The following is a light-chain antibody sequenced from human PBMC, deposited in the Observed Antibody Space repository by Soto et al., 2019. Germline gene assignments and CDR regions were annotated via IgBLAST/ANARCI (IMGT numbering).Light chain of an antibody. CDR1: QGISSY. J-gene: IGKJ2*01. CDR2: AAS. CDR3: QQYYSYPYT. V-gene: IGKV1-8*01. Sequence: GGRGTITCRASQGISSYLAWYQQKPGKAPKLLIYAASTLQSGVPSRFSGSGSGTDFTLTISCLQSEDFATYYCQQYYSYPYTFGQGTKVDIK.